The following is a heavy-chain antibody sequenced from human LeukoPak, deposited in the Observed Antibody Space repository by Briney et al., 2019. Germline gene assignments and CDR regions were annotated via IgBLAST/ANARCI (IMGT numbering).Heavy chain of an antibody. CDR2: IIPILGIA. CDR1: GGTFSSYA. D-gene: IGHD3-3*01. V-gene: IGHV1-69*04. J-gene: IGHJ4*02. Sequence: SVKVSCKASGGTFSSYAISWVRQAPGQGLEWMGRIIPILGIANYAQKFQGRVTITADKSTSTAYMELSSLRSEDTAVYYCARVPYVLVLGVDYSDYWGQGTLVTVSS. CDR3: ARVPYVLVLGVDYSDY.